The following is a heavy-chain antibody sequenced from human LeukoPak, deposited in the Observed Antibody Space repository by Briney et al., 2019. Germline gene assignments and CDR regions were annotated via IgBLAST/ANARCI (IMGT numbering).Heavy chain of an antibody. Sequence: PGGSLRLSCAASGFTLSNFAMTWVRQAPGKGLEWVSVISVSGGSTYYADSVKGRFTISGDNSKNTLYLQMDSLRAEDTAVYFCAKQSAGSSTWYSLHFDYWGQGTLVTVSS. CDR3: AKQSAGSSTWYSLHFDY. CDR1: GFTLSNFA. D-gene: IGHD2-2*01. CDR2: ISVSGGST. J-gene: IGHJ4*02. V-gene: IGHV3-23*01.